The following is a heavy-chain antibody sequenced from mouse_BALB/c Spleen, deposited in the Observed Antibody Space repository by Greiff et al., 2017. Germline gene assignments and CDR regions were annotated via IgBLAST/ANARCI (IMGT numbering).Heavy chain of an antibody. CDR1: GFTFSSYG. CDR3: ARGDGYGNYGAMDY. CDR2: INSNGGST. Sequence: EVKLVESGGGLVQPGGSLKLSCAASGFTFSSYGMSWVRQTPDKRLELVATINSNGGSTYYPDSVKGRFTISRDNAKNTLYLQMSSLKSEDTAMYYCARGDGYGNYGAMDYWGQGTSVTVSS. D-gene: IGHD2-10*02. V-gene: IGHV5-6-3*01. J-gene: IGHJ4*01.